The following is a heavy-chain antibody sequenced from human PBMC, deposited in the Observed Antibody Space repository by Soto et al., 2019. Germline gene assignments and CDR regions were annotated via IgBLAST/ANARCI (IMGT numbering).Heavy chain of an antibody. J-gene: IGHJ4*02. V-gene: IGHV4-59*01. CDR1: GGSISSYD. CDR2: LYYNGST. CDR3: ARGRLCDY. Sequence: QVQLQESGPGLVKPSETLSLTCTVSGGSISSYDWSWIRQPPGKGLEWIGYLYYNGSTNYNPSLKSRVTISLDTSKNQFSLRLSSVTAADTAVYYCARGRLCDYWGQGTLVTVSS.